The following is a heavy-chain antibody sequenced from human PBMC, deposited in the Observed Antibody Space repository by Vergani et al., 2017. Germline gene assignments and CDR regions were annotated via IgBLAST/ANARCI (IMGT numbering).Heavy chain of an antibody. V-gene: IGHV1-8*01. Sequence: QVQLVQSGAEVKKPGASVKVSCKASGYTFTSYDINWVRQATGQGLEWMGWMNPNSGNTNYAQKLQGRVTMTTDTSTSTAYMELRSLRSDDTAVYYCARERQLGIWGQGTLVTVSS. D-gene: IGHD7-27*01. CDR1: GYTFTSYD. J-gene: IGHJ4*02. CDR3: ARERQLGI. CDR2: MNPNSGNT.